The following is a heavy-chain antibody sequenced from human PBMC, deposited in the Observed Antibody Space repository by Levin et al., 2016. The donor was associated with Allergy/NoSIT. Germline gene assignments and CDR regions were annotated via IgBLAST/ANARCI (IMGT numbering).Heavy chain of an antibody. D-gene: IGHD4-23*01. CDR3: ARGRETPDY. CDR2: ISSRSSFT. Sequence: GESLKISCAASGFTFSDNYMNWIRQAPGKGLEWVSYISSRSSFTKYTDSVKGRFTISRDNAKNSLYLQMNSLRVEDTAVYYCARGRETPDYWGQGTLVTVSS. V-gene: IGHV3-11*05. CDR1: GFTFSDNY. J-gene: IGHJ4*02.